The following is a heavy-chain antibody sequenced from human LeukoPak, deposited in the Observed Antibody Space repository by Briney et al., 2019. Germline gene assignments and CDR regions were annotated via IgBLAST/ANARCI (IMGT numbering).Heavy chain of an antibody. D-gene: IGHD4-17*01. CDR2: IYYSGST. J-gene: IGHJ4*02. V-gene: IGHV4-59*01. Sequence: PSETLSLTCTVSGGSISSYYWSWIRQPPGKGLEWIGYIYYSGSTNYNPSLKSRVTISVDTSKNQFSLKLSSVTAADTAVYYCARGTDYGAIDYWGQGTLVTVSS. CDR1: GGSISSYY. CDR3: ARGTDYGAIDY.